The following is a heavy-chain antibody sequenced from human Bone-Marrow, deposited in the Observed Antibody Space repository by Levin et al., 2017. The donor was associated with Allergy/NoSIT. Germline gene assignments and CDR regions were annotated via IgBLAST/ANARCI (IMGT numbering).Heavy chain of an antibody. J-gene: IGHJ6*02. CDR1: GFTFSDYY. CDR2: ISSSGSTI. Sequence: GGSLRLSCAASGFTFSDYYMSWIRQAPGKGLEWVSYISSSGSTIYYADSVKGRFTISRDNAKNSLYLQMNSLRAEDTAVYYCARTYYYGSGSPNVGYGMDVWGQGTTVTVSS. D-gene: IGHD3-10*01. V-gene: IGHV3-11*01. CDR3: ARTYYYGSGSPNVGYGMDV.